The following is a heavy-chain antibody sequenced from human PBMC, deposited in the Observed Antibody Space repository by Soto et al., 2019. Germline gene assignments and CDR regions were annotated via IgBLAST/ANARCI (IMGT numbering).Heavy chain of an antibody. V-gene: IGHV2-5*02. CDR3: AHHPYDTSGYVLDY. Sequence: QITLKESGPTLVKPTQTLTLTCTFSGFSLNSTGVGVGWIRQPPGEALEWLALIYWDDDKRHSPSLKSRLTITKDTSNTQVVLVMTNMDPVDTATYYCAHHPYDTSGYVLDYWGRGIMVTVSS. CDR2: IYWDDDK. D-gene: IGHD3-22*01. J-gene: IGHJ4*02. CDR1: GFSLNSTGVG.